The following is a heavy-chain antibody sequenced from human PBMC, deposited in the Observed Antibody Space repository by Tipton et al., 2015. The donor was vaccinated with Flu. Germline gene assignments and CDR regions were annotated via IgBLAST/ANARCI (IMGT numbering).Heavy chain of an antibody. Sequence: TLSLTCSVSGYPVGDDYFWGWIRQPPGKGLEWIGCISHSGRTYYNPSLKSRVTISVDTAKNQFSQRLSSVTAADTAMYYCARSTYYYGSGSSDYWGQGTLVTVSS. CDR3: ARSTYYYGSGSSDY. J-gene: IGHJ4*02. CDR1: GYPVGDDYF. V-gene: IGHV4-38-2*01. CDR2: ISHSGRT. D-gene: IGHD3-10*01.